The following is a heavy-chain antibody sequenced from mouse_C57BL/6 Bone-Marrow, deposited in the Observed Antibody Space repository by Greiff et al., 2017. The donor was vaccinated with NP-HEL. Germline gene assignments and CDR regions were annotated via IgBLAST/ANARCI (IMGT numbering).Heavy chain of an antibody. V-gene: IGHV14-3*01. Sequence: EVQLQQSVAELVRPGASVKLSCTASGFNIKNTYMHWVKQRPEQGLEWIGRIDPANGNTKYAPKFQGKATITSDTSSNTAYLQLSSLTSEDSAIYYCAFYYGSSFLHYYAMDYWGQGTSVTVSS. D-gene: IGHD1-1*01. CDR3: AFYYGSSFLHYYAMDY. CDR2: IDPANGNT. CDR1: GFNIKNTY. J-gene: IGHJ4*01.